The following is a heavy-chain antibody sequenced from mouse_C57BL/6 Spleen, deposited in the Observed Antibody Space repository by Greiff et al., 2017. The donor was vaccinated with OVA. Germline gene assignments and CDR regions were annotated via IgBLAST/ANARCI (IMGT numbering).Heavy chain of an antibody. V-gene: IGHV7-3*01. CDR1: GFTFTDYY. CDR3: ARSNTTEPYWYFDV. D-gene: IGHD1-1*01. Sequence: EVQLQESGGGLVQPGGSLSLSCAASGFTFTDYYMSWVRQPPGKALEWLGFIRNKANGYTTEYSASVKGRFTISRDNSQSILYLQMNALRAEDSATYYCARSNTTEPYWYFDVWGTGTTVTVSS. J-gene: IGHJ1*03. CDR2: IRNKANGYTT.